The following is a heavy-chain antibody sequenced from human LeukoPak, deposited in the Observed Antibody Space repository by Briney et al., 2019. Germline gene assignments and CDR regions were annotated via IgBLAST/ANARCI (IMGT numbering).Heavy chain of an antibody. CDR2: ISSSGSYI. CDR1: GFTFSSYW. CDR3: ARPPPYCTNGVCYFPFDY. D-gene: IGHD2-8*01. J-gene: IGHJ4*02. V-gene: IGHV3-21*01. Sequence: GGSLRLSCAASGFTFSSYWMNWVRQAPGKGLEWVSSISSSGSYIYYADSVKGRFTISRDNAKNSLYLQMNSLRAEDTAVYYCARPPPYCTNGVCYFPFDYWGQGTLVTVSS.